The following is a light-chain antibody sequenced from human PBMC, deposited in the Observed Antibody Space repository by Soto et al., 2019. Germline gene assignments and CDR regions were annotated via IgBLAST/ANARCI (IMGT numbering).Light chain of an antibody. CDR3: SSYTISSTLV. CDR1: SSDVGGYNY. J-gene: IGLJ2*01. V-gene: IGLV2-14*01. CDR2: EVS. Sequence: QSALTQPASVSGSPGQSITISCTGTSSDVGGYNYVSWYQQHPGKAPKLIIYEVSNRPSGVSNRFSGSKSGNTASPTISGLQAEDESDYYCSSYTISSTLVFGGGTKLTVL.